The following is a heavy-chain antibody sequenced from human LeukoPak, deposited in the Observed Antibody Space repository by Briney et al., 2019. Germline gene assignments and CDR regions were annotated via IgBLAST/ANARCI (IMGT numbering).Heavy chain of an antibody. Sequence: SETLSLTCTVSGGSISSYYWSWIRQPPGKGLEWIGYIYYSGSTNYNPSLKSRVTISVDTSKNQFSLKLSSVTAADTAAYYCARDIKYCSGGSCYATKNSNYYYYMDVWGKGTTVTVSS. D-gene: IGHD2-15*01. CDR2: IYYSGST. CDR1: GGSISSYY. J-gene: IGHJ6*03. CDR3: ARDIKYCSGGSCYATKNSNYYYYMDV. V-gene: IGHV4-59*01.